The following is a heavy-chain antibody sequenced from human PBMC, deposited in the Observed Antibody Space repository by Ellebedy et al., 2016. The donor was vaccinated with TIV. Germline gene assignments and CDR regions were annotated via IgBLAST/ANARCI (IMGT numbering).Heavy chain of an antibody. CDR1: GFTLSSYW. CDR3: FTYSSATGCLDP. V-gene: IGHV3-7*03. D-gene: IGHD2-21*01. CDR2: IKQDGTER. Sequence: GGSLRLSCSASGFTLSSYWMTWVRQAPGKGLEWVANIKQDGTERYYVDSVKGRFTISRDNAKSSFYLQMNSLRAEDTAVYYCFTYSSATGCLDPWGQGTLVTFSS. J-gene: IGHJ5*02.